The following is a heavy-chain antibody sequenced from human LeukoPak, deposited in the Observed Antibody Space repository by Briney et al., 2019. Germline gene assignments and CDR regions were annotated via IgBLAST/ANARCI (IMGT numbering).Heavy chain of an antibody. Sequence: GGSLRLSCAASGFTFRTYAMSWVRQAPGKGLEWVSAIGASGANRYYADSVKGRFTISRDNSKNTLDLQMNSLRAEDTAVYYCAKGPRDGYNALDYWGQGTLATVSS. CDR1: GFTFRTYA. CDR3: AKGPRDGYNALDY. J-gene: IGHJ4*02. CDR2: IGASGANR. D-gene: IGHD5-24*01. V-gene: IGHV3-23*01.